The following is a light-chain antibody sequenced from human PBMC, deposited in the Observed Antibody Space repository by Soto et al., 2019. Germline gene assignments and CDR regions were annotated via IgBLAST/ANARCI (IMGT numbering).Light chain of an antibody. V-gene: IGLV1-36*01. CDR3: AVWDDSLNGRI. Sequence: QSVLTQPPSVSEAPRQRVTISCSGSWSNIGNNAVSWFQQLPGKAPKLLIYYDDLLASGVSDRFSGSKSGTSASLAISGLQSEDEAHYYCAVWDDSLNGRIFGGGTKLTVL. CDR2: YDD. J-gene: IGLJ2*01. CDR1: WSNIGNNA.